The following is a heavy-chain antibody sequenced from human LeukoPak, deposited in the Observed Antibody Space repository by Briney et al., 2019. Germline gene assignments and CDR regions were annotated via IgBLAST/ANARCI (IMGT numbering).Heavy chain of an antibody. CDR3: ARIYLGSSGWYYFDY. Sequence: GGSLRLSCAASGFTFSSYGMHWVRQAPGKGLEWVAVIWYDGSNKYYADSVKGRFTISRDNSKNTLYLQMNSLRAEDTAVYYCARIYLGSSGWYYFDYWGQGTLVTVSS. CDR2: IWYDGSNK. CDR1: GFTFSSYG. J-gene: IGHJ4*02. D-gene: IGHD6-19*01. V-gene: IGHV3-33*01.